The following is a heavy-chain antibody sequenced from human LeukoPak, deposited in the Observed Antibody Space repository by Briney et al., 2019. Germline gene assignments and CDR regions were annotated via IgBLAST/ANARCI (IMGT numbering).Heavy chain of an antibody. D-gene: IGHD4-17*01. CDR2: IVPIFGTA. CDR1: GGTFSSYA. J-gene: IGHJ3*02. V-gene: IGHV1-69*05. CDR3: ARADYGDYGFFDI. Sequence: SVKVSCKASGGTFSSYAISWVRQAPGQGLEWMGGIVPIFGTANYAQKFQGRVTITTDESTSTAYMELSSLRSEDTAVYYCARADYGDYGFFDIWGQGTMVTVSS.